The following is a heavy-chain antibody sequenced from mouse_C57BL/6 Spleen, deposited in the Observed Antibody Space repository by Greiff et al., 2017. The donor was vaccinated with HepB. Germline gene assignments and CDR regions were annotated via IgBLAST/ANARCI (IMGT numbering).Heavy chain of an antibody. CDR1: GYTFTDYE. CDR3: TRLNSAVVAGFDY. CDR2: IDPETGGT. J-gene: IGHJ2*01. Sequence: QVQLQQSGAELVRPGASVTLSCKASGYTFTDYEMHWVKQTPVHGLEWIGAIDPETGGTAYNQKFKGKAILTADKSSSTAYMELRSLTAEDSAVYDCTRLNSAVVAGFDYWGQGTTLTVSS. D-gene: IGHD1-1*01. V-gene: IGHV1-15*01.